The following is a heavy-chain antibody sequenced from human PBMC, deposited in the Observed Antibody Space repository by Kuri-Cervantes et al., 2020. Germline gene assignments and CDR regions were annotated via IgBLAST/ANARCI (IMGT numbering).Heavy chain of an antibody. J-gene: IGHJ4*02. CDR1: GFTFSSYA. Sequence: GGSLRLSCAASGFTFSSYAMHWVRQAPGKGLEWVAVISYDGSNKYYADSVKGRFTIPRDNSKNTLYLQMNSLRAEDTAVYYCAKDLVVTAMPRGDWGQGTLVTVSS. CDR2: ISYDGSNK. V-gene: IGHV3-30-3*01. D-gene: IGHD2-21*02. CDR3: AKDLVVTAMPRGD.